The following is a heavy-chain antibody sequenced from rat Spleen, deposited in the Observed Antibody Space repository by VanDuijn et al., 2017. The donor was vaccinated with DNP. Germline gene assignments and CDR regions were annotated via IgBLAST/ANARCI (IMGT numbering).Heavy chain of an antibody. CDR1: AYSITSNY. Sequence: EVQLQESGPGLVKPSQSLSLTCSVTAYSITSNYWGWIRKFPGNKMEWIGHISYSGSTSYNPSLRSRISITRDTSKNQFFLQLNSVTTEDTATYYCAKDQAYYYSTYTHYFDYWGQGVMVTVSS. CDR2: ISYSGST. CDR3: AKDQAYYYSTYTHYFDY. D-gene: IGHD1-2*01. V-gene: IGHV3-1*01. J-gene: IGHJ2*01.